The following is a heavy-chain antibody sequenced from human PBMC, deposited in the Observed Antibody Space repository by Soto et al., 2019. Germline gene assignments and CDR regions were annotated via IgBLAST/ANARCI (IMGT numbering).Heavy chain of an antibody. D-gene: IGHD3-16*01. Sequence: PSETLSLTCSVSGRSMSSKQWSWIRHSPDKGLEWLGYVFYGGTYYNPSLGGRVSMSVETSKSQFSLKLTSVTVADTAVYYCASYRGALYFETWGPGILVTVSS. CDR2: VFYGGT. CDR3: ASYRGALYFET. J-gene: IGHJ4*02. CDR1: GRSMSSKQ. V-gene: IGHV4-59*01.